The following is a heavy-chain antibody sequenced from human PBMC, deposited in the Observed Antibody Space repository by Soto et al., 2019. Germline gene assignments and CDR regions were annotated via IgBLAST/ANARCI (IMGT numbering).Heavy chain of an antibody. V-gene: IGHV3-30*03. CDR3: ASQHSIAARYGVDY. D-gene: IGHD6-6*01. J-gene: IGHJ4*02. CDR2: ISYDGSNK. CDR1: GFTFRSYG. Sequence: QVQLVESGGGVVQPGRSLRLSCAASGFTFRSYGMHWVRQAPAKGLEWVAVISYDGSNKYYADSVKGRFTISRDNSKNTLYLQMNSLRAEDTAVYYCASQHSIAARYGVDYWGQGTLVTVSS.